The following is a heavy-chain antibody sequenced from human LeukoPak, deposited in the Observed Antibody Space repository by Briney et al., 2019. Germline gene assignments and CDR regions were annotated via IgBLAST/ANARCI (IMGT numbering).Heavy chain of an antibody. CDR3: AKDPVGSSSSQRLGY. V-gene: IGHV3-23*01. D-gene: IGHD6-6*01. Sequence: PGRSLRLSCAASGFTFSSYAMSWVRQAPGKGLEWVSAISGSGGSTYYADSVKGRFTISRDNSKNTLYLQMNSLRAEDTAVYYCAKDPVGSSSSQRLGYWGQGTLVTVSS. J-gene: IGHJ4*02. CDR1: GFTFSSYA. CDR2: ISGSGGST.